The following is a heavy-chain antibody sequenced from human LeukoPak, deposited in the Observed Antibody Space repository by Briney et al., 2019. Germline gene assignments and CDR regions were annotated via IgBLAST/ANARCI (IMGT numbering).Heavy chain of an antibody. Sequence: ASVKVSCTASGYTFTSNYMRWVRQEPGQGLEWMGIINPSGGSTSCAQNFQGRVTTTRGSSTSTVYMELSSLRSEDTAVYYCAREGTGVYYYASSGLFDYWGQGTLVTVSS. V-gene: IGHV1-46*01. J-gene: IGHJ4*02. D-gene: IGHD3-22*01. CDR2: INPSGGST. CDR3: AREGTGVYYYASSGLFDY. CDR1: GYTFTSNY.